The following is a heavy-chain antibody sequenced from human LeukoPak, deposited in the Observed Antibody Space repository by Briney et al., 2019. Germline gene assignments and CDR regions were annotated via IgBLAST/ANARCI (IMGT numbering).Heavy chain of an antibody. D-gene: IGHD2-2*01. V-gene: IGHV1-24*01. Sequence: ASVKVSCKVSGYTLTELSMHGVRQAPGKGLEWMGGFDPEDGETIYAQKFQGRVTMTEDTSTDTAYMELSSLRSEDTAVYYCATTSSRPDIVVVPAVPLDAFDIWGQGTMVTVSS. J-gene: IGHJ3*02. CDR3: ATTSSRPDIVVVPAVPLDAFDI. CDR1: GYTLTELS. CDR2: FDPEDGET.